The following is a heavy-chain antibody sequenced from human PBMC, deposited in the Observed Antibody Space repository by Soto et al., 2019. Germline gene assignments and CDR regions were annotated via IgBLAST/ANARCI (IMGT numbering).Heavy chain of an antibody. Sequence: PSETLSLTCAVYGGSFSGYYWSWIRQPPGKGLEWIGEINHSGSTNYNPSLKSRVTISVDTSKNQFSLKLSSVTAADTAVYYCATNSTGFFDPWGQGTLVTVSS. CDR1: GGSFSGYY. J-gene: IGHJ5*02. V-gene: IGHV4-34*01. CDR3: ATNSTGFFDP. D-gene: IGHD4-17*01. CDR2: INHSGST.